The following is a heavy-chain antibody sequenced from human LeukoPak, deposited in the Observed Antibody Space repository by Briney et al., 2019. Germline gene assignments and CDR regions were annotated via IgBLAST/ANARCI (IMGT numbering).Heavy chain of an antibody. Sequence: GGSLRLSCAASGFTFNSYAMIWVRQAPGKGLEWVSVINGNGGSTYYADSVKGRFTMSRDSFKSTLYLQMNSLRAEDTAIYYCAKGLSTYSSSSPDYWGQGTLVTVSS. CDR2: INGNGGST. J-gene: IGHJ4*02. D-gene: IGHD6-6*01. V-gene: IGHV3-23*01. CDR3: AKGLSTYSSSSPDY. CDR1: GFTFNSYA.